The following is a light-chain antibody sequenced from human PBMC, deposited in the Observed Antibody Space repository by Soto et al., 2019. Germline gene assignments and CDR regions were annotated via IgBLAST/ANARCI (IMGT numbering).Light chain of an antibody. Sequence: QSVLTQPASVSGSPGQSITISCTGTSSDVGGYNYVSWYQHHPGKAPKLIIYVVNNRPSGVSNRFSGSKSGNTASLTISGLQAEDEADYYCSSYTTSTTLIFGGGTKVTVL. CDR1: SSDVGGYNY. J-gene: IGLJ2*01. CDR2: VVN. V-gene: IGLV2-14*01. CDR3: SSYTTSTTLI.